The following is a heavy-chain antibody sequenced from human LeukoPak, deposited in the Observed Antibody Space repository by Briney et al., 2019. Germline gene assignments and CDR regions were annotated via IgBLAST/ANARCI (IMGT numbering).Heavy chain of an antibody. J-gene: IGHJ5*02. CDR3: AKDVLGEDNWFDP. V-gene: IGHV6-1*01. CDR1: GDSVSSNSVA. CDR2: TYYRSKWYN. Sequence: SQTLSLTCAISGDSVSSNSVAWNWIRQSPSRGLEWLGRTYYRSKWYNDYAVSVKSRITINPDTSKNQFSLQLNSVTPEDTAVYYCAKDVLGEDNWFDPWGQGTLVTVSS. D-gene: IGHD3-10*01.